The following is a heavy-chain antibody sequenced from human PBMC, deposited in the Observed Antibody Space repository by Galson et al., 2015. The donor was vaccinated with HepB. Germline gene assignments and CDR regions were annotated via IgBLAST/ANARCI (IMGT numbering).Heavy chain of an antibody. CDR2: INPSGGST. Sequence: SVKVSCKASGYTFTSYYMHWVRRAPGQGLEWMGIINPSGGSTSYAQKLQGRVTMTRDTSTSTVYMELSSLRSEDTAVYYCARTGYSYRSFDYWGQGTLVTVSS. CDR1: GYTFTSYY. D-gene: IGHD5-18*01. V-gene: IGHV1-46*04. CDR3: ARTGYSYRSFDY. J-gene: IGHJ4*02.